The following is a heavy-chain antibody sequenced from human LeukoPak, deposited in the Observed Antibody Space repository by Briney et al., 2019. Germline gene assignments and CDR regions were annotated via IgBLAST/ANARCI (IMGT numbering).Heavy chain of an antibody. J-gene: IGHJ5*02. V-gene: IGHV3-69-1*01. CDR2: ISGSSTI. D-gene: IGHD2-21*02. CDR3: ARDAHLAYCGGDCYSHNWFDP. Sequence: GGSLRLSCAASGFTFDDYAMHWVRQAPGKGLEWVSYISGSSTIYYADSVKGRFTISRDNAKKSLYLQMNSLRAEDTAVYYCARDAHLAYCGGDCYSHNWFDPWGQGTLVTVSS. CDR1: GFTFDDYA.